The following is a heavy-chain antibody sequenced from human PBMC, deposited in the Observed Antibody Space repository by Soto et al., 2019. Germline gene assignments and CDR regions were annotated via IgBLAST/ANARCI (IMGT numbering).Heavy chain of an antibody. V-gene: IGHV4-39*07. CDR3: ASSIISAAGFHHYLLAV. D-gene: IGHD6-13*01. Sequence: PSETLSLTCTVSGDPIRSSTYYWGWIRQPPGKGLEWIGNIYYSGTTNYNPSLKSRVTISVDTSKNQFSLKLSPVTAADTAVYYCASSIISAAGFHHYLLAVCGRGSTVTVSS. CDR2: IYYSGTT. CDR1: GDPIRSSTYY. J-gene: IGHJ6*02.